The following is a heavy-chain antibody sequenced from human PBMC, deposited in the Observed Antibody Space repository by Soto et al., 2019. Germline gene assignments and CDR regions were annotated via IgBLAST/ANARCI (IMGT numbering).Heavy chain of an antibody. Sequence: QVQLQQWGAGLLKPSETLSLTCAVYGGSFSGYYWTWIRQPPGTGLEWSGEIKHSGSTNYNPSRKSRVTTSADTTQNQFSLKLTSVTAADTPVYYCARDRITGPFDCWGQGTLVTVSS. V-gene: IGHV4-34*01. J-gene: IGHJ4*02. CDR2: IKHSGST. CDR3: ARDRITGPFDC. D-gene: IGHD2-8*02. CDR1: GGSFSGYY.